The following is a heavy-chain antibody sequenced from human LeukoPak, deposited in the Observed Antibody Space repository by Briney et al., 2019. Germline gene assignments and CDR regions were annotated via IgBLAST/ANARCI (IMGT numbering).Heavy chain of an antibody. CDR1: GFTFSSYS. D-gene: IGHD2-21*02. Sequence: AGGSLRLSCAASGFTFSSYSMTWVRQAPGKGLEWVSSISSSSSYIYYADSVKGRFTISRDNAKNSLYLQMNSLRAEDTAVYYCARDCGGDCFFDYWGQGTLVTVSS. CDR3: ARDCGGDCFFDY. CDR2: ISSSSSYI. V-gene: IGHV3-21*01. J-gene: IGHJ4*02.